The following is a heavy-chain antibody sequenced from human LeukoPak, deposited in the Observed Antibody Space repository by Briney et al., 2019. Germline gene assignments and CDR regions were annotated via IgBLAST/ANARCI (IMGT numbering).Heavy chain of an antibody. CDR2: INPSGGST. CDR1: GYTFTSYY. J-gene: IGHJ5*02. V-gene: IGHV1-46*01. D-gene: IGHD6-13*01. CDR3: ASGPGSSWYGVASFDP. Sequence: GASVKVSCKASGYTFTSYYMHWVRQAPGQGLEWMGIINPSGGSTSYAQKFQGRVTMTRDMSTSTVYMELSSLRSEDTAVYYCASGPGSSWYGVASFDPWGQGTLVTVSS.